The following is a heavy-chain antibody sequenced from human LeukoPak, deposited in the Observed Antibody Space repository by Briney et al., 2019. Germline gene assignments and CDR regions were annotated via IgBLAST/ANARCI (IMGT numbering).Heavy chain of an antibody. J-gene: IGHJ1*01. D-gene: IGHD6-13*01. V-gene: IGHV4-59*01. CDR2: IYYSGST. CDR3: ARGSEQQLVLDALQH. CDR1: GGSFSSYY. Sequence: SETLSLTCAVYGGSFSSYYWSWIRQPPGKGLEWIGYIYYSGSTNYNPSLKSRVTISVDTSKNQFSLKLSSVTAADTAVYYCARGSEQQLVLDALQHWGQGTLVTVSS.